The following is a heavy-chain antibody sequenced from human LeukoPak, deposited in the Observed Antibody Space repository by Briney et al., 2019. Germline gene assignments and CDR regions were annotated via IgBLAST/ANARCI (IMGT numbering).Heavy chain of an antibody. D-gene: IGHD3-3*01. CDR1: GLPFSNYG. J-gene: IGHJ4*02. Sequence: PGGSLRLSCAASGLPFSNYGMHWVRQAPGKGLEWVAFIRYNGDNEFYADSVKGRFTISRDNSKNTLYLQMISLRAEDTAVYHCAKDRDEDFWSGYIDYWGQGTLVTVSS. CDR2: IRYNGDNE. V-gene: IGHV3-30*02. CDR3: AKDRDEDFWSGYIDY.